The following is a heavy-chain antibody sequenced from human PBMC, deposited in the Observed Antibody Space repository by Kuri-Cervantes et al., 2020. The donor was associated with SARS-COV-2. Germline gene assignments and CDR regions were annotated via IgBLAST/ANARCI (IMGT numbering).Heavy chain of an antibody. D-gene: IGHD3-16*02. J-gene: IGHJ3*02. CDR3: ARRPSWGYFWGTYRGGWDTFDI. CDR1: GYTFTGYY. Sequence: ASVKVSCKASGYTFTGYYMHWVRQAPGQRLEWMGWINPNSGGTNYAQKFQGWVIMTRDTSISTAYMELSRLRCDDTAVYYCARRPSWGYFWGTYRGGWDTFDIWGQGTMVTVSS. V-gene: IGHV1-2*04. CDR2: INPNSGGT.